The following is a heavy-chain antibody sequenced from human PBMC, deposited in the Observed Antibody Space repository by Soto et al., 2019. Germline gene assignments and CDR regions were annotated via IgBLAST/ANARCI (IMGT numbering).Heavy chain of an antibody. CDR2: INPSGGST. CDR3: GRVFAGNWNDDPSGGAFDI. J-gene: IGHJ3*02. V-gene: IGHV1-46*03. Sequence: VSVKVSCKASGYTFTSYYMHWVRQAPGQGLEWMGRINPSGGSTNYAQKFQGRVTMTRDTSTSTAYMELSSLSSEDTALYYCGRVFAGNWNDDPSGGAFDIWGQGTKVTVSS. D-gene: IGHD1-1*01. CDR1: GYTFTSYY.